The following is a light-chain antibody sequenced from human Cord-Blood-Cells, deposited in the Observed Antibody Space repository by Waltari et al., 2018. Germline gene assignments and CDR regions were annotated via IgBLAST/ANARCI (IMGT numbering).Light chain of an antibody. CDR1: RSDVGGHDY. Sequence: QSALTQPASVSGSPGRSITISCTGTRSDVGGHDYVPWYQQHPGKAPKLMIYDVSNRPSGVSNRVSGSKSGNTASLTISGLQAEDEADYYCSSYTSSSTVVFGGGTKLTVL. CDR3: SSYTSSSTVV. V-gene: IGLV2-14*01. J-gene: IGLJ2*01. CDR2: DVS.